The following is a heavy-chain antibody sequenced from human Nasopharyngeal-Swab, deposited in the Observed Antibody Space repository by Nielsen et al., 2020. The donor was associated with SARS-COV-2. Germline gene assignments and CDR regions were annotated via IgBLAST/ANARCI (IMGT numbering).Heavy chain of an antibody. Sequence: VRQMPGKGLEWMGIIYPGDSDTRYSPSFQGQVTISADKSISTAYLQWSSLKASDTAMYYCASSPYSSSVYYYYYGMDVWGQGTTVTVSS. D-gene: IGHD6-6*01. V-gene: IGHV5-51*01. CDR3: ASSPYSSSVYYYYYGMDV. J-gene: IGHJ6*02. CDR2: IYPGDSDT.